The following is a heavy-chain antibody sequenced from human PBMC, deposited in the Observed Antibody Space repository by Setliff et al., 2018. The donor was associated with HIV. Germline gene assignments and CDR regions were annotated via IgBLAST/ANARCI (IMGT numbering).Heavy chain of an antibody. Sequence: GASVKVSCKASGGTFSSYAISWVRQAPGQGLEWMGGIIPIFGTANYAQKFQGRVTITADESTSTAYMELRSLRSDDTAVYYCARERDGGYYNFWSGYIPARDYYYGMDVWGQGTTVTV. D-gene: IGHD3-3*01. J-gene: IGHJ6*02. V-gene: IGHV1-69*13. CDR1: GGTFSSYA. CDR2: IIPIFGTA. CDR3: ARERDGGYYNFWSGYIPARDYYYGMDV.